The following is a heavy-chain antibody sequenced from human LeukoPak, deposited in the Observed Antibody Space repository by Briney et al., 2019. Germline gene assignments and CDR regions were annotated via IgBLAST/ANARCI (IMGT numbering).Heavy chain of an antibody. CDR3: AKDSAVARGQYYFDY. Sequence: GGSLRLSCAASGFTFSSYGMHWVRQAPGKGLEWVPVIWYDGSNKYYADSVKGRFTISRDNSKNTLYLQMNSLRAEDTAVYYCAKDSAVARGQYYFDYWGQGTLVTVSS. CDR1: GFTFSSYG. J-gene: IGHJ4*02. CDR2: IWYDGSNK. V-gene: IGHV3-33*06. D-gene: IGHD6-19*01.